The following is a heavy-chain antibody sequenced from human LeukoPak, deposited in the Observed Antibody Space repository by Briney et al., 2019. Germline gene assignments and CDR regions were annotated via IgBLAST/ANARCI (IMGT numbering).Heavy chain of an antibody. D-gene: IGHD6-19*01. V-gene: IGHV3-23*01. CDR2: LTGDGDST. J-gene: IGHJ4*02. CDR1: GFTFSNYA. Sequence: GGSLRLSCAASGFTFSNYAMSWVRQAPGKGLEWVSPLTGDGDSTYYTDSVQGRFTISRDNSKNTLYLQMNSLRADDTAVYYCAKSLSSGWSFYYFDYWGQGTLVTVSS. CDR3: AKSLSSGWSFYYFDY.